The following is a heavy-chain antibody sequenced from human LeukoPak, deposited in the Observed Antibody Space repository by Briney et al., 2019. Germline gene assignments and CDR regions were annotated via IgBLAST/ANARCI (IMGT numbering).Heavy chain of an antibody. D-gene: IGHD3-10*01. J-gene: IGHJ4*02. CDR3: AKDSYYYGSGSFY. CDR2: ISGSGSST. Sequence: GGSLRLSCAASGFTFSSYAMSWVRQAPGKGLEWVSTISGSGSSTYYADSVKGRFTISRDNSKNTLYLQMNSLRAEDTAIYYCAKDSYYYGSGSFYWGQGTLVTVSS. CDR1: GFTFSSYA. V-gene: IGHV3-23*01.